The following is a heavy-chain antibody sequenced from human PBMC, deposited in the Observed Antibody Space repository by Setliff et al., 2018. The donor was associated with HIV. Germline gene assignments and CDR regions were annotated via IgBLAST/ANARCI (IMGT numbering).Heavy chain of an antibody. CDR2: IYSSGTT. Sequence: SETLSLTCFVSGVSISDHYWGWIRQPPGKGLEWIGYIYSSGTTQYNPSVESRVTLSIDTSKNQFSLNLTSMTAADTAVYFCVRHGYYYDFIDIWGQGTVVTVSS. CDR1: GVSISDHY. CDR3: VRHGYYYDFIDI. V-gene: IGHV4-4*09. J-gene: IGHJ3*02. D-gene: IGHD3-22*01.